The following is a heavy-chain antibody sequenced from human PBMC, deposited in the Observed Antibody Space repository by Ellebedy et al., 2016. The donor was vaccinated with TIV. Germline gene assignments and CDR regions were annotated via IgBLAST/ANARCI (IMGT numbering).Heavy chain of an antibody. D-gene: IGHD1-1*01. CDR3: ARVPGLTNYFYYGMDV. CDR1: GGSINSSSYY. J-gene: IGHJ6*02. V-gene: IGHV4-39*07. CDR2: IHYSGRT. Sequence: SETLSLXXTVSGGSINSSSYYWGWIRQPPGKGLEWIGSIHYSGRTYYNPSLKSRVTISVDTSKNQFFLKLSSVTAADTAVYYCARVPGLTNYFYYGMDVWGQGTSVTVSS.